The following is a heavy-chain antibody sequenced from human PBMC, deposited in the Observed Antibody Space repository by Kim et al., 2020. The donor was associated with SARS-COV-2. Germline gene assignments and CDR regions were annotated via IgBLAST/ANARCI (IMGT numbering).Heavy chain of an antibody. CDR3: SRWDYDSSGY. CDR1: GGTFSSYA. CDR2: IIPIFGIA. Sequence: SVKVSCKASGGTFSSYAISWVRQAPGQGLEWMGRIIPIFGIANYAQKFQGRVTITADKSTSTAYMELSSLRSEDTAVYYCSRWDYDSSGYWGQGTLVTV. D-gene: IGHD3-22*01. J-gene: IGHJ4*02. V-gene: IGHV1-69*04.